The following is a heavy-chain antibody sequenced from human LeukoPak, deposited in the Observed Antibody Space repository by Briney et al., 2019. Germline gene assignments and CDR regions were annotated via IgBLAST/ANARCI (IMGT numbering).Heavy chain of an antibody. V-gene: IGHV4-59*08. Sequence: TSETLSVTCTVSGGSISSYYWSWIRQPPGKRLEWIGYIYYSGSTNYNPSLKSRVTISVDTSKNQFSLKLSSVTAADTAVYYCARSGIPAAMDYWGQGTLVTVSS. CDR2: IYYSGST. J-gene: IGHJ4*02. CDR1: GGSISSYY. CDR3: ARSGIPAAMDY. D-gene: IGHD2-2*01.